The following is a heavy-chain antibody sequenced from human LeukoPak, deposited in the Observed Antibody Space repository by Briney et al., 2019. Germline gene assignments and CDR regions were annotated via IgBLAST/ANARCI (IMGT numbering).Heavy chain of an antibody. CDR2: INHSGST. CDR1: GGSFSGYY. Sequence: SETLSLTCAVYGGSFSGYYWGWIRQPPGKGLEWIGEINHSGSTNYNPSLKSRVTISVDTSKNQFSLKLSSVTAADTAVYYCARGREDIVVVPAAPFDYWGQGTLVTVSS. V-gene: IGHV4-34*01. CDR3: ARGREDIVVVPAAPFDY. D-gene: IGHD2-2*01. J-gene: IGHJ4*02.